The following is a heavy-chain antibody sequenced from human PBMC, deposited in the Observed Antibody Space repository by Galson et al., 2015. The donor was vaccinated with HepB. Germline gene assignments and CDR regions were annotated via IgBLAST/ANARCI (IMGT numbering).Heavy chain of an antibody. J-gene: IGHJ5*02. V-gene: IGHV3-48*01. CDR3: ARVRIKNNWFAP. CDR1: GFTFSSYS. Sequence: SLRLSCAASGFTFSSYSMNWVRQAPGKGLEWVSYISSSSSTIYYADSVKGRFTISRDNAKNSLYLQMNSLRAEDTAVYYCARVRIKNNWFAPWGQGTLVTASS. CDR2: ISSSSSTI. D-gene: IGHD2-15*01.